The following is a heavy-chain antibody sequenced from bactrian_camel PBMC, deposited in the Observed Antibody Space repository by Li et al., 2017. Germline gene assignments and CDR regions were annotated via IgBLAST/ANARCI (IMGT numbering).Heavy chain of an antibody. V-gene: IGHV3S5*01. CDR2: IWSDGSDT. D-gene: IGHD1*01. J-gene: IGHJ4*01. CDR1: GFTFSSHY. Sequence: HVQLVESGGGLVQPGGSLTLSCAAFGFTFSSHYMSWVRLNPGKGLEWMSSIWSDGSDTYYADSVKGRLTTSRDNAKKTIDLQMNSLKPEDTAMYYCFIPPVKSTYYSYGGRCSGDYWGQGTQVTVS. CDR3: FIPPVKSTYYSYGGRCSGDY.